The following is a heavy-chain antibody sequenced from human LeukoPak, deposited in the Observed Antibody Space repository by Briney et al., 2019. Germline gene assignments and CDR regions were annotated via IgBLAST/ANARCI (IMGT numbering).Heavy chain of an antibody. CDR3: AKDPRITIFGVVTQNYFDY. V-gene: IGHV3-23*01. Sequence: GGSLRLSCAASGFTFSSYAMSWVRQAPGKGLEWVSAISGSGGSTYYADSVKGRFTISRDNSKSTLYLQMNSLRAEDTAVYYCAKDPRITIFGVVTQNYFDYWGQGTLVTVSS. J-gene: IGHJ4*02. CDR1: GFTFSSYA. D-gene: IGHD3-3*01. CDR2: ISGSGGST.